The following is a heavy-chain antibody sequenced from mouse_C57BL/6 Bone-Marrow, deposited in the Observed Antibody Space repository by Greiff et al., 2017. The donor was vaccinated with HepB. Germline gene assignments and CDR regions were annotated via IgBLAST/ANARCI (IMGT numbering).Heavy chain of an antibody. J-gene: IGHJ2*01. CDR2: ISSGSSTN. CDR3: ARPTTVVANYFDY. V-gene: IGHV5-17*01. CDR1: GFTFSDYG. Sequence: EVKLMESGGGLVKPGGSLKLSCAASGFTFSDYGMHWVRQAPEKGLEWVAYISSGSSTNDYADTVKGRFTISRDNAKNTLFLQMTRLRSEDTAMYYCARPTTVVANYFDYWGQGTTLTVSS. D-gene: IGHD1-1*01.